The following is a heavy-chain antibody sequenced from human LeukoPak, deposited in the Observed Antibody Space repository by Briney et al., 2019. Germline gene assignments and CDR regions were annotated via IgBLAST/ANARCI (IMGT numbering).Heavy chain of an antibody. D-gene: IGHD4-17*01. CDR2: ISSSGSTI. V-gene: IGHV3-11*04. CDR1: GFTFSDYY. Sequence: GGSLRLSCAASGFTFSDYYMSWIRLAPGKGLEWVSYISSSGSTIYYADSVKGRFTISRDNAKNSLYLQMNSLRAEDTAVYYCARSTVTTLVDYWGQGTLVTVSS. J-gene: IGHJ4*02. CDR3: ARSTVTTLVDY.